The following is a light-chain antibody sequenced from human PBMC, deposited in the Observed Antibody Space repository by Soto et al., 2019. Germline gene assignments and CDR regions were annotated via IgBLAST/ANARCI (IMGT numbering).Light chain of an antibody. V-gene: IGKV3-20*01. Sequence: EIVLTQSPGTLSLSPGERATLSCRASQSVSSTYLAWYQQKPGQAPRLLIYGASSRATGIPDRFSGSGSGTRFTLTINRLEPEDFAVYYCQHCGSLVLTFGGVTKVEIK. CDR3: QHCGSLVLT. CDR1: QSVSSTY. J-gene: IGKJ4*02. CDR2: GAS.